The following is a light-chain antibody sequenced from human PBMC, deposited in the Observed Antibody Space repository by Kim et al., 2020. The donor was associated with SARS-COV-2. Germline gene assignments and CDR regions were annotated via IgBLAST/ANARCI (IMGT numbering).Light chain of an antibody. CDR3: AAWDDRMSALV. J-gene: IGLJ3*02. V-gene: IGLV1-47*01. CDR2: INS. Sequence: QSVLTQPPSASGTPGQSVTIACSGSSSNIGSNSVYWYQQLPGTAPKLIIYINSQRPSGVPDRVSGSKSGTSASLVISGLRSEDEADYYCAAWDDRMSALVFVGGTKLTVL. CDR1: SSNIGSNS.